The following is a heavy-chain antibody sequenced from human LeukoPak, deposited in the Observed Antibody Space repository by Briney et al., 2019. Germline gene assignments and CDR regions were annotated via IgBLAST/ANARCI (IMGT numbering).Heavy chain of an antibody. V-gene: IGHV1-2*02. Sequence: ASVKVSCKASGYTFTGYYMHWVRQAPGQGLEWMGWINPNSGGTNYAQKFQGRVTMTRDTSTSTVYMELSSLRAEDTAVYYCAKTLTFGVVIYFDYWGQGTLVTVSS. CDR3: AKTLTFGVVIYFDY. J-gene: IGHJ4*02. CDR1: GYTFTGYY. CDR2: INPNSGGT. D-gene: IGHD3-3*01.